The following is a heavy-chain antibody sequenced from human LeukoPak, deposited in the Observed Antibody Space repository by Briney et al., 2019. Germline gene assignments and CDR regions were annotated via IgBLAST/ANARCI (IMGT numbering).Heavy chain of an antibody. CDR2: IYPGDSDT. J-gene: IGHJ4*02. CDR3: ARQRESYSPLDY. D-gene: IGHD2-21*01. Sequence: GESLKISCRGFGTGFPCSWIGWGRKIPGKGLEWLGIIYPGDSDTTYSPSFQGQVTISADKSISTAYLQWSSLKASDTAMYYCARQRESYSPLDYWGQGTLVTVSS. CDR1: GTGFPCSW. V-gene: IGHV5-51*01.